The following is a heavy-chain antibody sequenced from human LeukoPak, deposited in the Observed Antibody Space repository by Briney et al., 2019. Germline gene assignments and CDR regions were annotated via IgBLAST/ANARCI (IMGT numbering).Heavy chain of an antibody. J-gene: IGHJ4*02. CDR1: GASISSSSYY. CDR3: ARGADSSGYYSIFYFDC. CDR2: FFYSGGT. V-gene: IGHV4-39*07. D-gene: IGHD3-22*01. Sequence: PSETLSLTCTVSGASISSSSYYWGWIRQPPGKGLEWIGDFFYSGGTYYNPSLKSRVIISVDTSKNQFSLKLSSVTAADTAVYYCARGADSSGYYSIFYFDCWGQGTLVTVSS.